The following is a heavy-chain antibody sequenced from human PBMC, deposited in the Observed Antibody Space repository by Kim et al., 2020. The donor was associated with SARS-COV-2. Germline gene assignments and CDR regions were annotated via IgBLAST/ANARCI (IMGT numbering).Heavy chain of an antibody. D-gene: IGHD3-10*01. V-gene: IGHV3-49*03. Sequence: GGSLRLSCATSGFTFREYDMSWFRQAPGKGLEWVGFIRSTVHGGATEYAASVKGKLTLSRDDSRSIAYLQMNSLQTEDTAVYYCSRGLYDYWGQGTLVTVSS. J-gene: IGHJ4*02. CDR2: IRSTVHGGAT. CDR1: GFTFREYD. CDR3: SRGLYDY.